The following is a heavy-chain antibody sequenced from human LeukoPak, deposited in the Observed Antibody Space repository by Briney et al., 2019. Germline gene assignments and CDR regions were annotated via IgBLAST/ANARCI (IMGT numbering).Heavy chain of an antibody. Sequence: PSQTLSLTCTVSGGSISSGDYYWSWIRQPPGKGLEWIGYIYYSGSTYYNPSFTSRVTMSVDRSRNQFSLKLTSVTAADTAVYYCARQKWEQQGRDYYFNGLDVWGPGTTVIVSS. J-gene: IGHJ6*02. CDR2: IYYSGST. D-gene: IGHD1/OR15-1a*01. V-gene: IGHV4-30-4*08. CDR3: ARQKWEQQGRDYYFNGLDV. CDR1: GGSISSGDYY.